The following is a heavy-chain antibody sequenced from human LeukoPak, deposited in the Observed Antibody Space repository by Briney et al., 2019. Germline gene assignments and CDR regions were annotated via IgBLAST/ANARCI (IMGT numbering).Heavy chain of an antibody. CDR2: ISGSGGST. J-gene: IGHJ3*02. D-gene: IGHD3-16*02. Sequence: GGSLRLSCAASGFPFMSYALTWVRQAPGKGLEWVSVISGSGGSTHYADSVKGRFTISRDNSKNTLYLEMNSLRAEDTALYYCASLYDYVWGSYRHAFDIWGQGTMVTVSS. CDR1: GFPFMSYA. CDR3: ASLYDYVWGSYRHAFDI. V-gene: IGHV3-23*01.